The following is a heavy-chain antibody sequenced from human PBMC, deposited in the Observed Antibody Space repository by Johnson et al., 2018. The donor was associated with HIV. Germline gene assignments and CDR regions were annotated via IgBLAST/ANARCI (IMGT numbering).Heavy chain of an antibody. V-gene: IGHV3-13*01. J-gene: IGHJ3*02. CDR3: ARGYDFWSGYYTEAFDI. Sequence: EVQLLESGGGLVQPGGSLRLSCAASGFTFSSYDMHWVRQTAGKGLEWVSTVRRGGDTYYPDSVKGRFTISRDNAKNSLYLQMNSLRAEDTAVYYCARGYDFWSGYYTEAFDIWGQGTMVTVSS. D-gene: IGHD3-3*01. CDR2: VRRGGDT. CDR1: GFTFSSYD.